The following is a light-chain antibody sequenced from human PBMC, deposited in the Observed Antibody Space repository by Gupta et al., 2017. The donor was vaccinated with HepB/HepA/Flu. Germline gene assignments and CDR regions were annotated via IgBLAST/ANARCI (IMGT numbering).Light chain of an antibody. Sequence: QPVLTQPPSVSGAPGQRVTISCTGRRSNIGAGFDVHWYQQLPGTAPKLLVFGNDNRPSGVSDRFSASESGTSASLVITGLLAEDEGDYYCQSFDSGLSGLVFGGGTKLTVL. CDR1: RSNIGAGFD. J-gene: IGLJ2*01. V-gene: IGLV1-40*01. CDR2: GND. CDR3: QSFDSGLSGLV.